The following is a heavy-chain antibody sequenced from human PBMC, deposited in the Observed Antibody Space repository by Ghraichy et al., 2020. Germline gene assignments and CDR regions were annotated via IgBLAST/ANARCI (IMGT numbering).Heavy chain of an antibody. V-gene: IGHV3-7*03. Sequence: GGSLRLSCAASGFSFSSHWMSWVRQAPGKGLEWVAYINQDASRRYYVDSVKGRFTISRDDAHNSLFLQMHSLRAEDTAVYYCARVGHWRSDCSFDYWGQGTLVTVSS. CDR2: INQDASRR. J-gene: IGHJ4*02. D-gene: IGHD2-21*02. CDR1: GFSFSSHW. CDR3: ARVGHWRSDCSFDY.